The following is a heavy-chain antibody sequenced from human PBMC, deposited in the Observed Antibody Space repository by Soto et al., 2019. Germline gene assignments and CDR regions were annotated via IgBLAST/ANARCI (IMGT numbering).Heavy chain of an antibody. CDR1: GFRFSTYD. Sequence: QPGGSLRLSCAASGFRFSTYDMDWLRQAPGKGPEWIAHISTTSFTIYYADSVKGRFTISRDNARNSLYLEMNSLRDEDTAVYYCARDRCYDGTCYSASDSWGQGTLVTVSS. CDR2: ISTTSFTI. CDR3: ARDRCYDGTCYSASDS. J-gene: IGHJ5*01. D-gene: IGHD2-15*01. V-gene: IGHV3-48*02.